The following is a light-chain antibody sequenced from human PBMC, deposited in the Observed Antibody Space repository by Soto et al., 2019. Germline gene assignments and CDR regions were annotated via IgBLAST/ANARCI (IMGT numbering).Light chain of an antibody. CDR1: QSISTY. V-gene: IGKV1-39*01. J-gene: IGKJ1*01. CDR3: QQCYSSPRT. Sequence: DIQMTQSPSTLSASVGDRVTITCRASQSISTYLNWYQKKVGRAPTLLIYAASSLQSGVPSRFSGGGSGTDFTLTISSPQPEDFAMSFCQQCYSSPRTFGQGTKVEIK. CDR2: AAS.